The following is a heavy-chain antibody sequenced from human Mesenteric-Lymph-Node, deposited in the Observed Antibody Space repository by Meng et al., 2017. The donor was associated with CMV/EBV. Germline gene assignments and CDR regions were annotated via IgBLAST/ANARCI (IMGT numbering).Heavy chain of an antibody. CDR2: INWSSGGI. CDR3: AKDDSYYGLDV. CDR1: GIIFGDYA. J-gene: IGHJ6*02. V-gene: IGHV3-9*01. Sequence: SLKISCAASGIIFGDYAMHWVRQAPGKGLEWVSGINWSSGGIGYADSVKGRFTISRDNAKNSVFLQMNSLRTEDTALYFCAKDDSYYGLDVWGQGTTVTVSS.